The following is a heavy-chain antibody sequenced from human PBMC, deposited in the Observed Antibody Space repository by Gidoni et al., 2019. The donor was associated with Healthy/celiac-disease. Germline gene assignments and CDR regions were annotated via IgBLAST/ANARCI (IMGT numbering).Heavy chain of an antibody. CDR2: ISYDGSNK. CDR1: GFTFSSYA. CDR3: ARELIPGGAGAFDI. J-gene: IGHJ3*02. Sequence: QVQLVESGGGVVQPGRSLRLSCAASGFTFSSYAMHWVRQAPGKGLELVAVISYDGSNKYYADSVKGRFTISRDNSKNTLYLQMNSLRAEDTAVYYCARELIPGGAGAFDIWGQGTMVTVSS. V-gene: IGHV3-30-3*01. D-gene: IGHD3-16*01.